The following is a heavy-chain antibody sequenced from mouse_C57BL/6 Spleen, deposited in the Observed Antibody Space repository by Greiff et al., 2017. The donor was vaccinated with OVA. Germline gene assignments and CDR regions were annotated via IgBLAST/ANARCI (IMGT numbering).Heavy chain of an antibody. CDR3: ARRESWDGLFAY. CDR1: GYTFTDYY. V-gene: IGHV1-18*01. Sequence: VQLQQPGPELVKPGASVKISCKASGYTFTDYYMDWVKQSHGKSLEWIGDINPNNGGTNYNQKFKGKATLTVDKSSSTAYMGLRSLTSEDTAVYYCARRESWDGLFAYWGQGTLVTVSA. CDR2: INPNNGGT. D-gene: IGHD4-1*01. J-gene: IGHJ3*01.